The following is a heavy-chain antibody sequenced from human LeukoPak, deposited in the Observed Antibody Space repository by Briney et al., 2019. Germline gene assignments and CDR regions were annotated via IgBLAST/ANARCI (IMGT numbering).Heavy chain of an antibody. Sequence: PSETLSLTCTVSGGSISSGGYYWSWIRQPPGKGLEWIGYIYHSGSTYYNPSLKSRVTISVDRSKNQFSLKLSSVTAADTAVYYCARVSVVPAAIHKGGFDYWGQGTLVTVSS. CDR1: GGSISSGGYY. CDR2: IYHSGST. J-gene: IGHJ4*02. D-gene: IGHD2-2*01. V-gene: IGHV4-30-2*01. CDR3: ARVSVVPAAIHKGGFDY.